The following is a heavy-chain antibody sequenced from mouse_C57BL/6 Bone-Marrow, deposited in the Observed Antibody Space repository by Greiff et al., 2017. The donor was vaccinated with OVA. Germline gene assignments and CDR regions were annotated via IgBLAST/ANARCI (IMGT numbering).Heavy chain of an antibody. Sequence: VQLQQSGPELVKPGASVKISCKASGYTFTDYYMNWVKQSHGKSLEWIGDINPNNGGTSYNQKFKGKATLTVDKSSSTAYMELRSLTSDDSAVYYCARSQLRLAWFAYWGQGTLVTVSA. CDR1: GYTFTDYY. J-gene: IGHJ3*01. D-gene: IGHD3-2*02. V-gene: IGHV1-26*01. CDR2: INPNNGGT. CDR3: ARSQLRLAWFAY.